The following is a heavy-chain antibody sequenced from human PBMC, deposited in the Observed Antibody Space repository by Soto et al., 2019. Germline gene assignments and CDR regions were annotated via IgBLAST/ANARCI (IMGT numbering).Heavy chain of an antibody. J-gene: IGHJ4*02. CDR2: INHSGST. D-gene: IGHD4-17*01. CDR3: ARGRGLRPGPNYLSTYYFDY. CDR1: GGSFSGYY. V-gene: IGHV4-34*01. Sequence: QVQLQQWGAGLLKPSETLSLTCAVYGGSFSGYYWSWIRQPPGKGLEWIGEINHSGSTNYNPSLKSRVTISVDTSKNQFSLKLSSVTAADTAVYYCARGRGLRPGPNYLSTYYFDYWGQGTLVTVSS.